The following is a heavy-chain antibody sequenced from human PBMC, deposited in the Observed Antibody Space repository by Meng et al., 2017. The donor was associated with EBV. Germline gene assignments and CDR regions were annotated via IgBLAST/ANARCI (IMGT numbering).Heavy chain of an antibody. Sequence: QVQLVQSGAEVKKPGSSVKVSCKTSGGTFRSDAISWVRQAPGQGLEWMGGLIPMSDAPHYAQKFQGRVTTTADESTSTHYMDLSGLRSEDTAVYYCASESGRGFTPDYWGQGTLVTVSS. J-gene: IGHJ4*02. CDR1: GGTFRSDA. CDR3: ASESGRGFTPDY. CDR2: LIPMSDAP. V-gene: IGHV1-69*01. D-gene: IGHD3-10*01.